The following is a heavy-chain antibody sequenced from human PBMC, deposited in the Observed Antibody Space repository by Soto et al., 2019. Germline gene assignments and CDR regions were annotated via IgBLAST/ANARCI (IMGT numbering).Heavy chain of an antibody. CDR1: GGSISNYH. CDR3: ARGGQDFWSGPFDY. D-gene: IGHD3-3*01. Sequence: SETLSLTCTVSGGSISNYHCNWIRQPAGKGLEWIGRIDTSGSTNYNPSLKSRVTMSVDTSKQEFSLKLSSVTAADTALYYCARGGQDFWSGPFDYWGRGALVTFSS. V-gene: IGHV4-4*07. CDR2: IDTSGST. J-gene: IGHJ4*01.